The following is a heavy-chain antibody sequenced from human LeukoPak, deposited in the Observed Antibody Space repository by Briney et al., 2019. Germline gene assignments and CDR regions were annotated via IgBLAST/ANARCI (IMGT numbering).Heavy chain of an antibody. Sequence: GAAVKVSCKGSGYTFTSYVISGVRQAPGQGLESMGWISAYNGNTNYAPKLQGRVTMTKDTSTSTAYMELRSLRSDDPAVYYCARDGAAAGRNWFDPWGQGTLVTVSS. CDR2: ISAYNGNT. D-gene: IGHD6-13*01. CDR3: ARDGAAAGRNWFDP. CDR1: GYTFTSYV. V-gene: IGHV1-18*01. J-gene: IGHJ5*02.